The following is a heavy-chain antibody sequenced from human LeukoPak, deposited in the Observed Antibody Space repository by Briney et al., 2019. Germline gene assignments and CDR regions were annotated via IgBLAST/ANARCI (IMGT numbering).Heavy chain of an antibody. V-gene: IGHV4-34*01. CDR2: INHSGST. CDR1: GGSFSCYY. CDR3: ARSHQNDSSVFWNFDL. D-gene: IGHD1-1*01. J-gene: IGHJ2*01. Sequence: SETLSLTCAVYGGSFSCYYWSWIRQSPGKGLEWIGEINHSGSTNYNPSLKSRVTISVDTSKNQFSLKLRSVTAADTAVYYCARSHQNDSSVFWNFDLWGRGNLVTVSS.